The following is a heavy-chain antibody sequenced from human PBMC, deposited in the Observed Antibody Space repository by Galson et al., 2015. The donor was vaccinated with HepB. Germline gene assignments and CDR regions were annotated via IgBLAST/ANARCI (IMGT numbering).Heavy chain of an antibody. CDR1: GYSFTSYG. CDR2: ISAYNNYT. Sequence: SVKVSCKASGYSFTSYGITWVRQAPGQGLELIGWISAYNNYTNYAQKFQDRVTMTTDTSTSTAYTELRSLRSDDTAVYYCARDRLRYFDWLKGGQVFDIWGQGTMVTVS. V-gene: IGHV1-18*01. J-gene: IGHJ3*02. CDR3: ARDRLRYFDWLKGGQVFDI. D-gene: IGHD3-9*01.